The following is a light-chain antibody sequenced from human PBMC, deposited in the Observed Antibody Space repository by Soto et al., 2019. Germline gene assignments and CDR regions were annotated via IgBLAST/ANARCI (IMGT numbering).Light chain of an antibody. Sequence: QSFLTHPRSVSGSPGQSVTISCTVTSSDVGRYNYVSWYQQHPGKAPKLMIYDVSQRPSGVPDRFSGSKSGNSASLTISGLQAEDEADYYCCSYAGSYVFGTGTKVTAL. CDR2: DVS. V-gene: IGLV2-11*01. CDR3: CSYAGSYV. J-gene: IGLJ1*01. CDR1: SSDVGRYNY.